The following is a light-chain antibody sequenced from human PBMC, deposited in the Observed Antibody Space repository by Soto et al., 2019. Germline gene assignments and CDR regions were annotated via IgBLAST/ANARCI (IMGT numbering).Light chain of an antibody. CDR2: EVS. CDR1: SSDVGGYNY. CDR3: SSYTSSSTPHVV. Sequence: QSVPTQPASVSGSPGQSITISCTGTSSDVGGYNYVSWYQQHPGKAPKLMIYEVSNRPSGVSNRFSGSKSGNTASLTISGLQAEDEADYYCSSYTSSSTPHVVFGGETKVTVL. J-gene: IGLJ2*01. V-gene: IGLV2-14*01.